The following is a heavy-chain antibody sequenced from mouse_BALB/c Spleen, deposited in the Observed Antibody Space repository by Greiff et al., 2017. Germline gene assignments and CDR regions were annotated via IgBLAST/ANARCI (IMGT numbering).Heavy chain of an antibody. J-gene: IGHJ3*01. Sequence: EVQRVESGGGLVKPGGSLKLSCAASGFAFSSYDMSWVRQTPEKRLEWVAYISSGGGSTYYPDTVKGRFTISRDNAKNTLYLQMSSLKSEDTAMYYCARHGGGYPSWFAYWGQGTLVTVSA. V-gene: IGHV5-12-1*01. CDR1: GFAFSSYD. D-gene: IGHD2-2*01. CDR2: ISSGGGST. CDR3: ARHGGGYPSWFAY.